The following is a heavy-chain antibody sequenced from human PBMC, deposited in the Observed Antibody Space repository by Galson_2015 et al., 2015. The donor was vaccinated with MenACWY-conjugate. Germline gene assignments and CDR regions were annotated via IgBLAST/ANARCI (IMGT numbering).Heavy chain of an antibody. CDR3: ARDLGEDITIFFDC. J-gene: IGHJ4*02. CDR2: ISAYNGNT. Sequence: SVKVSCKASGYTFTMFGISWVRQAPGQGPEWMGWISAYNGNTNYAQKFQGRVTMTTDTSTSTAYMELRSLRSDETAVYYCARDLGEDITIFFDCWGQGTLVTVSS. V-gene: IGHV1-18*01. CDR1: GYTFTMFG. D-gene: IGHD3-9*01.